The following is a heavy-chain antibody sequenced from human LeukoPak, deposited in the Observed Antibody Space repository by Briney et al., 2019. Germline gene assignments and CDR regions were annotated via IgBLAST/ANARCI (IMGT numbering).Heavy chain of an antibody. CDR2: ISAYNGNT. Sequence: GASVKVSCKASGYTFTSYGISWVRQAPGQGLEWMGWISAYNGNTNYAQKFQGRVTITADESTSTAYMELSSLRSEDTAVYYCARGWSYCSSTSCYRFDYYYYMDVWGKGTTVTVSS. J-gene: IGHJ6*03. CDR1: GYTFTSYG. D-gene: IGHD2-2*02. CDR3: ARGWSYCSSTSCYRFDYYYYMDV. V-gene: IGHV1-18*01.